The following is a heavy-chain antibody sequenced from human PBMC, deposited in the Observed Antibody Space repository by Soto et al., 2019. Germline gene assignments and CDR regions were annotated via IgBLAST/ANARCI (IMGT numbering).Heavy chain of an antibody. J-gene: IGHJ6*02. V-gene: IGHV5-51*01. D-gene: IGHD1-26*01. CDR1: GYSFTSYW. CDR2: IYPGDSDT. Sequence: GESLKISCKGSGYSFTSYWIGWVRQMPGKGLEWMGIIYPGDSDTRYSPSFQGQVTISADKSISTAYLQWSSLKASDTAMYYCARSSKVGARLGGMDVWGQGTKVTVSS. CDR3: ARSSKVGARLGGMDV.